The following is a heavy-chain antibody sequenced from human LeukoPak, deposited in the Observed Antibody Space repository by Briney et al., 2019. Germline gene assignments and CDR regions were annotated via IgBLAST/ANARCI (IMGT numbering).Heavy chain of an antibody. J-gene: IGHJ4*02. D-gene: IGHD3-10*01. Sequence: GGSLRLSCAASGFTFSSYGMHWVRQASGKGLEWVAVISYDGSNKYYADSVKGRFTISRDNSKNTLYLQVNSLRAEDTAVYYCAKAGYVRGVILDYWGQGTLVTVSS. CDR1: GFTFSSYG. CDR2: ISYDGSNK. CDR3: AKAGYVRGVILDY. V-gene: IGHV3-30*18.